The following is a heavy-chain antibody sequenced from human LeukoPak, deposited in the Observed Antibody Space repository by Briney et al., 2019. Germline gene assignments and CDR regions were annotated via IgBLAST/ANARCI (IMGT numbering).Heavy chain of an antibody. CDR3: ARDPGSSSTNLYFEL. CDR1: GLSLTSYS. CDR2: ISSGASYI. D-gene: IGHD6-13*01. Sequence: GGSLRLSCAASGLSLTSYSMNWVRQTPGKGLEWVSSISSGASYIYYADSVKGRFTISKDNAKNSLYLHMNSLRAEDTAVYCCARDPGSSSTNLYFELWGRGTLVTLSS. V-gene: IGHV3-21*01. J-gene: IGHJ2*01.